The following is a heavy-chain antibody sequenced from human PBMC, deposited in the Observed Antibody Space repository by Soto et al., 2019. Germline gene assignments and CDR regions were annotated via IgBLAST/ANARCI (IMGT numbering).Heavy chain of an antibody. Sequence: QVQLQESGPGLVKPSGTLSLTCAVSGASISDNNWWSWVRPPPGKGLEWIGEVVHRGTTNHNPSLRSRVTISMDKSKNQISLTLSSVTAADSAVYYCARHIGVTGTRGFDYWGQGTLVTVSS. CDR3: ARHIGVTGTRGFDY. CDR1: GASISDNNW. J-gene: IGHJ4*02. CDR2: VVHRGTT. V-gene: IGHV4-4*02. D-gene: IGHD6-19*01.